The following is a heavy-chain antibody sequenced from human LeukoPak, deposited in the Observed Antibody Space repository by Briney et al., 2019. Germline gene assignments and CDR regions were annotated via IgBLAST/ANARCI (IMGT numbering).Heavy chain of an antibody. V-gene: IGHV3-48*03. D-gene: IGHD3-16*01. CDR3: ARERSGDWFDP. CDR1: GFTFSSYE. Sequence: SGGSLRLSCAASGFTFSSYEMNWVRQAPGKGLEWVSYISSSSSTIYYADSVKGRFTISRDNAKNSLYLQMNSLRAEDTAVYYCARERSGDWFDPWGQGTLVTVSS. CDR2: ISSSSSTI. J-gene: IGHJ5*02.